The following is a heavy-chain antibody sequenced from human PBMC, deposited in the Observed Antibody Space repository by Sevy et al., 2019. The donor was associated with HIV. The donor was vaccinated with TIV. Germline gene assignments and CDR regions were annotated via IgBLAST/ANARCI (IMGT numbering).Heavy chain of an antibody. V-gene: IGHV3-23*01. CDR1: GFTFSSYA. CDR2: ISGSGGST. J-gene: IGHJ3*02. CDR3: AKDIGYSSSSSAFDI. D-gene: IGHD6-6*01. Sequence: GGYLRLSCAASGFTFSSYAMSWVRQAPGKGLEWISAISGSGGSTYYADSVKGRFTISRDNSKNTLYLQMNSLRAEEPAVYFCAKDIGYSSSSSAFDIWGQGTMVTVSS.